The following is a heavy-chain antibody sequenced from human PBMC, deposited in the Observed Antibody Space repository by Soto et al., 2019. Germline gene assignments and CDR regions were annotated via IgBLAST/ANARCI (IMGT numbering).Heavy chain of an antibody. D-gene: IGHD2-2*01. CDR3: ESSGYIVVVPVAYGMDV. CDR2: IIPIFGTA. CDR1: GGTFSSYA. Sequence: QVQLVQSGAEVKKPGSSVKVSCKASGGTFSSYAISWVRQAPGQGLEWMGGIIPIFGTANYAQKFQGRVTITTDESTSTAYMEIRSLRSQDTAVYYCESSGYIVVVPVAYGMDVWGQGTTVTVSS. J-gene: IGHJ6*02. V-gene: IGHV1-69*01.